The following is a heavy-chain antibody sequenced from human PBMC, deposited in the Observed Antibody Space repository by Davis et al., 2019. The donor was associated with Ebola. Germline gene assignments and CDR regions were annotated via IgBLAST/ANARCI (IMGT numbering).Heavy chain of an antibody. D-gene: IGHD6-13*01. Sequence: SETLSLTCTVSGGSISSSSYYWGWIRQPPGKGLEWIGTIYYSGSTYYNPSLKSRVTISVDTSKNQVSLKLSSVTAADTAVYYCARYPGMAVVGTGYYYGMDVWGQGTTVTVSS. J-gene: IGHJ6*02. CDR2: IYYSGST. CDR3: ARYPGMAVVGTGYYYGMDV. CDR1: GGSISSSSYY. V-gene: IGHV4-39*01.